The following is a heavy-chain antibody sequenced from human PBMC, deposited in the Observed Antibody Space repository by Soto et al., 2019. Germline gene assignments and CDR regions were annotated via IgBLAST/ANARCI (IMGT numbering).Heavy chain of an antibody. CDR2: ISYDGSNK. CDR1: GFTFSSYG. J-gene: IGHJ4*02. D-gene: IGHD1-26*01. CDR3: AKDNSGSYGY. V-gene: IGHV3-30*18. Sequence: GGSLRLSCAASGFTFSSYGMHWVRQAPGKGLEWVAVISYDGSNKYYADSVKGRFTISRDNSKNTLYLQMNSLRAEDTAVYYCAKDNSGSYGYWGQGTLVTVSS.